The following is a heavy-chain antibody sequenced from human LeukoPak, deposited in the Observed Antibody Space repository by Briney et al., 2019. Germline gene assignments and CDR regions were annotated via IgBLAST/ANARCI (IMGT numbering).Heavy chain of an antibody. CDR2: ISWNSGSI. V-gene: IGHV3-9*01. J-gene: IGHJ4*02. D-gene: IGHD3-16*01. Sequence: PGRSLRLSCAASGFTFDDYAMHWVRQAPGKGLEWVSGISWNSGSIGYADSVKGRFTISRDNAENSLYLQMNSLRAEDTALYYCAKDILGELGYFDYWGQGTLVTVSS. CDR3: AKDILGELGYFDY. CDR1: GFTFDDYA.